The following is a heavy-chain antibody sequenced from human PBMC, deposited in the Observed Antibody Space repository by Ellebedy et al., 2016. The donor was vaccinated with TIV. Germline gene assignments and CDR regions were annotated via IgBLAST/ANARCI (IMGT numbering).Heavy chain of an antibody. Sequence: GSLRLXXTVSGYSISSGYYWGWIRQPPGKGLEWIGSIYHSGSTYYNPSLKSRVTISVDTSKNQFSLKLSSVTAADTAVYYCARDGEYQLLWGGYYYYGMDVWGQGTTVTVSS. CDR3: ARDGEYQLLWGGYYYYGMDV. J-gene: IGHJ6*02. D-gene: IGHD2-2*01. CDR2: IYHSGST. CDR1: GYSISSGYY. V-gene: IGHV4-38-2*02.